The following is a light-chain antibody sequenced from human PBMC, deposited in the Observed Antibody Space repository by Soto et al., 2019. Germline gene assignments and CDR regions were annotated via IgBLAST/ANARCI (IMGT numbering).Light chain of an antibody. Sequence: ELVLKQSPGTLSLSPGERATLSCRASQTVRNNYLAWYQQKPGRAPRLLIYDAFSRATGIPDRFSGGGSGTDFTLTISSLEPEDFAVYYCQQFSSYPLTFGGGTKVDIK. CDR2: DAF. CDR3: QQFSSYPLT. CDR1: QTVRNNY. J-gene: IGKJ4*01. V-gene: IGKV3-20*01.